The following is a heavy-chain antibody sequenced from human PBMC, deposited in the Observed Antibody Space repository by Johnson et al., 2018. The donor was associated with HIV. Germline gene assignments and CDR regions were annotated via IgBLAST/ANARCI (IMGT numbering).Heavy chain of an antibody. CDR3: ARDGRDLATRGGFDI. V-gene: IGHV3-66*01. CDR1: GFIVSNNY. D-gene: IGHD5-24*01. J-gene: IGHJ3*02. CDR2: LHRDGTT. Sequence: VQLVESGGGLVQPGGSLRLSCAASGFIVSNNYMNWVRQTPGKGLEWVSILHRDGTTYYADSVKGRFTISRDNSKNTLYLQMNSLRPEDTAVYYCARDGRDLATRGGFDIWGPGTVVTVSS.